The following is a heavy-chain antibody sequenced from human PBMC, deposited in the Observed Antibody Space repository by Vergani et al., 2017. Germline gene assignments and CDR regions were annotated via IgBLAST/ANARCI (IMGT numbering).Heavy chain of an antibody. V-gene: IGHV4-59*01. J-gene: IGHJ6*02. CDR1: GGSISSYY. CDR2: IYYSGST. D-gene: IGHD2-15*01. CDR3: ARDDVGYCSGGSCYPTSYGMDV. Sequence: QVQLQESGPGLVKPSETLSLTCTVSGGSISSYYWSWIRQPPGKGLEWIGYIYYSGSTNYNPSLKSRVTISVDTSKNQFSLKLSSVTAADTAVYYCARDDVGYCSGGSCYPTSYGMDVWGQGTTVTVSS.